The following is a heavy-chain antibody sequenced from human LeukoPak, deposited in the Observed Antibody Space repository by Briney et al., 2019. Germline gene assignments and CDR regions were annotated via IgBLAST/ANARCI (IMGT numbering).Heavy chain of an antibody. Sequence: SVKVSCKASGGTFSSYAISWVRQAPGQGLEWMGRIIPILGIANYAQKFQGRVTITADKSTSTAYMELSSLRSEDTAVYYCARARYDLWSGYPDYYYYGMDVWGQGTTVTVSS. D-gene: IGHD3-3*01. CDR3: ARARYDLWSGYPDYYYYGMDV. CDR2: IIPILGIA. J-gene: IGHJ6*02. V-gene: IGHV1-69*04. CDR1: GGTFSSYA.